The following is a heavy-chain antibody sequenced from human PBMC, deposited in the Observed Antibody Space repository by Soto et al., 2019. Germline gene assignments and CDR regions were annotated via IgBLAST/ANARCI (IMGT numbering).Heavy chain of an antibody. CDR2: ISYDGSNK. J-gene: IGHJ4*02. D-gene: IGHD2-21*02. V-gene: IGHV3-30*18. CDR1: GFTFSSYG. CDR3: AKDKVPVVVTAPVDY. Sequence: QVQLVESGGGVVQPGRSLRLSCAASGFTFSSYGMHWVRQAPGKGPEWVAVISYDGSNKYYADSVKGRFTISRDNSKNTLYLQMNSLIAEDKAVYYCAKDKVPVVVTAPVDYWGQGTLVTVSS.